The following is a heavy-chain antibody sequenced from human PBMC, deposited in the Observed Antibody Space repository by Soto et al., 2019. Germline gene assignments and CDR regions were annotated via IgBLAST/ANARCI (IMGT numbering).Heavy chain of an antibody. V-gene: IGHV4-59*01. Sequence: SETLSLTCTVSGGSISNYYWSWIRQPPGKRLEWIAHIYSSGSTHYSPSLQSRVTISLGPSENQLSLSLTSVNAADTAVYSCARNPPGPVYFDVWCPGTQVPVSS. CDR2: IYSSGST. J-gene: IGHJ4*02. CDR3: ARNPPGPVYFDV. CDR1: GGSISNYY. D-gene: IGHD1-20*01.